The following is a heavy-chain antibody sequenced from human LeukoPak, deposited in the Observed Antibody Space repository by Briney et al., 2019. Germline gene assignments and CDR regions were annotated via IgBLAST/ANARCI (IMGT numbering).Heavy chain of an antibody. D-gene: IGHD6-6*01. CDR2: INSDGIST. J-gene: IGHJ4*02. V-gene: IGHV3-74*01. CDR1: GFTFSSYW. CDR3: VKDVSSSSEF. Sequence: GGSLRLSCAASGFTFSSYWMHWVRQAPGKGLVWVSRINSDGISTTYADSVKGRFTISRDNSKNTLYLQMSSLRTEDTALYYCVKDVSSSSEFWGQGSLVTVSS.